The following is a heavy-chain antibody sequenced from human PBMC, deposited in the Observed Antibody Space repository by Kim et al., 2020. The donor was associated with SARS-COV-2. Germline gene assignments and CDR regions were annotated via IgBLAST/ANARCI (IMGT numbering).Heavy chain of an antibody. CDR1: GFTFSSYA. CDR3: ASSRNDFWSGYRNPHFDY. J-gene: IGHJ4*02. CDR2: ISYDGSNK. D-gene: IGHD3-3*01. Sequence: GGSLRLSCAASGFTFSSYAMHWVRQAPGKGLEWVAVISYDGSNKYYADSVKGRFTISRDNSKNTLYLQMNSLRAEDTAVYYCASSRNDFWSGYRNPHFDYWGPGTLVTVSS. V-gene: IGHV3-30*04.